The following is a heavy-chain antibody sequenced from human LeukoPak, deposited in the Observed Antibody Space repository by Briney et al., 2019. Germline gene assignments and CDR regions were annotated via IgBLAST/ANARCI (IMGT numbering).Heavy chain of an antibody. CDR3: ARESEGDYYGSGSSQFGY. Sequence: GASVKDSCKASGYTFTGYYMHWGQQTPGQGLEWMAWINLKSGGTNYAQKFQGRVTMPRDTSISTAYMELSRLRSDDTAVYYCARESEGDYYGSGSSQFGYWGQGTLVTVSS. CDR1: GYTFTGYY. V-gene: IGHV1-2*02. D-gene: IGHD3-10*01. J-gene: IGHJ4*02. CDR2: INLKSGGT.